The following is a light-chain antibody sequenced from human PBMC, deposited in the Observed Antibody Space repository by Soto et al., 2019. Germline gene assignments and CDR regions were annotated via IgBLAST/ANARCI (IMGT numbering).Light chain of an antibody. CDR2: DVS. V-gene: IGLV2-14*01. Sequence: QSALTQPASVSGSPGQSITISCTGTSTDVADYKYVSWYQQYPGKAPKLLIYDVSNRASGVSNRFTGSKSGNTASLTISGLQAEDEADYFCSSYRGSTLGFGGGTKLTVL. J-gene: IGLJ2*01. CDR3: SSYRGSTLG. CDR1: STDVADYKY.